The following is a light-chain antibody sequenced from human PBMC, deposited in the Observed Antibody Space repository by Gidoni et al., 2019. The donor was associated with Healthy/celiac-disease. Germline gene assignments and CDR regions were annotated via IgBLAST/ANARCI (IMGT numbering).Light chain of an antibody. Sequence: SSELTQDPAVSVALGQTVRITCQGDCLRSYYASWYQQKPGQAPVLVIYGKNNRPSGIPDRFSGSSSGNTASLTITGAQAEDEADYYCNSRDSSGNRVFGTGTKVTVL. CDR3: NSRDSSGNRV. CDR2: GKN. V-gene: IGLV3-19*01. CDR1: CLRSYY. J-gene: IGLJ1*01.